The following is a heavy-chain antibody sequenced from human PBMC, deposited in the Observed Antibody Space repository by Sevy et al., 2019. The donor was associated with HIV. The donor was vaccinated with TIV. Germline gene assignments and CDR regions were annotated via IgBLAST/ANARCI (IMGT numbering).Heavy chain of an antibody. CDR1: GYSFTSYW. CDR2: IDPSDSYT. V-gene: IGHV5-10-1*01. CDR3: AKSSIAARRGFDP. D-gene: IGHD6-6*01. J-gene: IGHJ5*02. Sequence: GESLKISCKGSGYSFTSYWISWVRQMPGKGLEWMGRIDPSDSYTNYSPSFQGHVTISADKSISTAYLQWSSLKASDTAMYDCAKSSIAARRGFDPWGQGTLVTVSS.